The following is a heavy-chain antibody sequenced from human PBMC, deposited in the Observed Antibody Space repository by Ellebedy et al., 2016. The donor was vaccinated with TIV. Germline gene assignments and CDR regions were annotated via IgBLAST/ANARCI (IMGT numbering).Heavy chain of an antibody. CDR1: GFNFRSYW. CDR2: IRQEGDEI. CDR3: ARRASNGDYAVQVNPWFDP. J-gene: IGHJ5*02. V-gene: IGHV3-7*01. Sequence: PGGSLRLSCAASGFNFRSYWMTWVRQAPGKGLEWVAKIRQEGDEIYYVESVKGRFTISRDNDKNSLFLQMNSLRVEDTAVYYCARRASNGDYAVQVNPWFDPWGQGTLVTVSS. D-gene: IGHD4-17*01.